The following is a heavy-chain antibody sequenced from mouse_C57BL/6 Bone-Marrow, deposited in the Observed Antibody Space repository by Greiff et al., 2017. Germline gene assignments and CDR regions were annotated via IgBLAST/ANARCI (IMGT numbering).Heavy chain of an antibody. V-gene: IGHV2-9*01. D-gene: IGHD2-2*01. CDR3: TKHGGVTTEFAD. Sequence: VQLQQSGPGLVAPSQSLSITCTVSGFSLPSYGVAWVRQPPGQGLEWLGVIWGCGSPNYYSALMSRLSISKDNSKSQVFVKMSSLQPDDTAMYYCTKHGGVTTEFADWGQGTLVTVSA. CDR1: GFSLPSYG. J-gene: IGHJ3*01. CDR2: IWGCGSP.